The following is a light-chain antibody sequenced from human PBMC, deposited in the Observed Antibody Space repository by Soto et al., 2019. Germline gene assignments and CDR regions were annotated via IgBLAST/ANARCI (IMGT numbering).Light chain of an antibody. J-gene: IGLJ3*02. Sequence: NFMLTQPQSVSESPGGTVTISCTRSSGDIARNYVQWYQQRPGSAPSAVIHEDDQRPSGVPDRFSGSVDRSSNSASLTISGLKTEDEADYYCQSYDSSNQGVFGRGTKLTVL. CDR1: SGDIARNY. CDR2: EDD. V-gene: IGLV6-57*03. CDR3: QSYDSSNQGV.